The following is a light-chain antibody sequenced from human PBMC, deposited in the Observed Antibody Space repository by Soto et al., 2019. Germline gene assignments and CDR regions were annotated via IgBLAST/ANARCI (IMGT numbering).Light chain of an antibody. CDR2: DAS. V-gene: IGKV3D-15*01. J-gene: IGKJ4*01. CDR3: QQYNNWPLT. CDR1: QTVSSS. Sequence: DIVLTQSPGTLSLSPGERATLSCRASQTVSSSSLAWYQQKPGQAPRLLIYDASTRATGIPARFSGSQSGTEFTLTISSLLSEDFAVYSCQQYNNWPLTFGGGTKVEIK.